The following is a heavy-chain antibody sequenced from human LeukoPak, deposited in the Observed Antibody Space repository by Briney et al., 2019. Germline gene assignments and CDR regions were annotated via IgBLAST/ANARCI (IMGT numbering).Heavy chain of an antibody. CDR2: VNPDNDKT. CDR1: GYTFNTFD. V-gene: IGHV1-8*03. D-gene: IGHD3-10*01. J-gene: IGHJ6*03. Sequence: ASMKVSCTASGYTFNTFDINWVRQATGQGPEWMGWVNPDNDKTVYAPKFQGRVSISSNNSINTAYMEFSGLKSDDTAVYYCARGRRLRGVTSRPIYYYYYMDVWGGGTTVTVSS. CDR3: ARGRRLRGVTSRPIYYYYYMDV.